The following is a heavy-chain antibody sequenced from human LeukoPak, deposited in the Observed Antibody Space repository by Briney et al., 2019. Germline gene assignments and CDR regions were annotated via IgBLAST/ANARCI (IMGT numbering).Heavy chain of an antibody. Sequence: SVKVFCKASGGTFSSYAISLVRQAPGQGLEWMGGLIPIFVTANYAHKFQGRVTITAEKSTSTAYMELSSLRSEDTAVYYCARDPDTASPMDVWGKGTTVTVSS. CDR3: ARDPDTASPMDV. V-gene: IGHV1-69*06. J-gene: IGHJ6*04. CDR2: LIPIFVTA. D-gene: IGHD5-18*01. CDR1: GGTFSSYA.